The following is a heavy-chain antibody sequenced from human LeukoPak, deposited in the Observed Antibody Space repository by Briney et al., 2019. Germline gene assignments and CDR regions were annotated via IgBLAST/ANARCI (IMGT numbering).Heavy chain of an antibody. CDR1: GGSISSYY. CDR3: ARHGRYSSWFDP. CDR2: IYYSGST. D-gene: IGHD1-14*01. J-gene: IGHJ5*02. V-gene: IGHV4-59*01. Sequence: KPSETLSLTCTVSGGSISSYYWSWIRQPPGKGLEWIGYIYYSGSTNYNPSLKSRVTISVDTSKNQFSLKLSSVTAADTAVYYCARHGRYSSWFDPWGQGTLVTVSS.